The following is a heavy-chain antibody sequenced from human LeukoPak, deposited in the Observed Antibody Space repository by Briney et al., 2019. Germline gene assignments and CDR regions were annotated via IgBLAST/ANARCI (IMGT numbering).Heavy chain of an antibody. CDR1: GFTFSSYG. CDR2: IRYDGTNK. CDR3: AKGYGWEASYYYYFMDV. D-gene: IGHD1-26*01. V-gene: IGHV3-30*02. Sequence: PGGSLRLSCAASGFTFSSYGMHWVRQAPGKGLEWVAFIRYDGTNKYFADSVKGRFTISRDNSKNTLYLQMNSLGAEDTAMYYCAKGYGWEASYYYYFMDVWGKGTTVTISS. J-gene: IGHJ6*03.